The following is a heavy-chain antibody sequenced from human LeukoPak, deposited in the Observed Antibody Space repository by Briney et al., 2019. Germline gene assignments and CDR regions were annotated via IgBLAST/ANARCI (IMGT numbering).Heavy chain of an antibody. Sequence: SQTLSLTCAISGDSVSSNSAAWNWIRQSPSRGLEWLGRTYYRSKWYNDYAVSVTSRITITPATSKNQFSLQLNSVTPEDTAVYYCALVLRGSNAFDSWGQGTLVTVSS. CDR3: ALVLRGSNAFDS. J-gene: IGHJ4*02. CDR2: TYYRSKWYN. D-gene: IGHD2/OR15-2a*01. V-gene: IGHV6-1*01. CDR1: GDSVSSNSAA.